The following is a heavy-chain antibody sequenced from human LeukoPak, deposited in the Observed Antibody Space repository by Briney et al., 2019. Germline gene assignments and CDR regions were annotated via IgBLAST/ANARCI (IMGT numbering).Heavy chain of an antibody. J-gene: IGHJ4*02. CDR2: ITSGGGFK. CDR3: ARVRPGSSGSYYRTS. Sequence: PGGSLRLSCVGAGFPFSDFHMSWIRQAPGKGLEWVSYITSGGGFKYYADSVKGRFSVSRDDSKNSVFLQMNSLRVEDTAVYYCARVRPGSSGSYYRTSWGQGTLVTVSS. D-gene: IGHD3-22*01. CDR1: GFPFSDFH. V-gene: IGHV3-11*04.